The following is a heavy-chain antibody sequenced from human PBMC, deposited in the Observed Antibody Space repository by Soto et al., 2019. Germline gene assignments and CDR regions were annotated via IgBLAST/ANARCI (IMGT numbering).Heavy chain of an antibody. Sequence: QVQLVESGGGVVQPGRSLRLSCAASGFTFSSYGMHWVRQAPGKGLEWVAVISYDGSNKYYADSVKGRFTISRDNSKNTLYLQMNSLRAEDTAVYYCAKDDAPTVIKYYYYGMDVWGQGTTVTVSS. CDR1: GFTFSSYG. D-gene: IGHD4-17*01. CDR2: ISYDGSNK. J-gene: IGHJ6*02. V-gene: IGHV3-30*18. CDR3: AKDDAPTVIKYYYYGMDV.